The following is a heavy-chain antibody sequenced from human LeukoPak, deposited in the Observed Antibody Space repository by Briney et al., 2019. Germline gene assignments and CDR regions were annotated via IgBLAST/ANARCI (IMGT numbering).Heavy chain of an antibody. D-gene: IGHD4-23*01. Sequence: GESLKISCKGSGYSFTSYWIGWVRQMPGKGLEWMGIIYPGDSDTRYSPSFQGQVTISADKSISTAYLQWSSLKASDTAMYYCAKSLGYGGNSFRYYFDYWGQGTLVTVSS. CDR2: IYPGDSDT. CDR1: GYSFTSYW. V-gene: IGHV5-51*01. J-gene: IGHJ4*02. CDR3: AKSLGYGGNSFRYYFDY.